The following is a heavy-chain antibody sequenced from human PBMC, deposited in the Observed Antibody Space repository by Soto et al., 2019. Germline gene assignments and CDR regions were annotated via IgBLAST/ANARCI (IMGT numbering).Heavy chain of an antibody. CDR3: ARDSHTAAYYYYGMDV. J-gene: IGHJ6*02. Sequence: QVQLVESGGGVVQPGRSLRLSCAASGFTFSSYGMHWVRQAPGKGLEWVAVIWYDGSNKYYADSVKGRFTISRDNSKNTVYRQINSLSAEDTAVYYCARDSHTAAYYYYGMDVWGQGTTVTVSS. V-gene: IGHV3-33*01. D-gene: IGHD5-18*01. CDR1: GFTFSSYG. CDR2: IWYDGSNK.